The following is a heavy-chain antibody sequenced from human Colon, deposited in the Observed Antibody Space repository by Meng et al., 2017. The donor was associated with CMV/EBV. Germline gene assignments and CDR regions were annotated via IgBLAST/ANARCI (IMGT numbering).Heavy chain of an antibody. J-gene: IGHJ6*02. CDR2: IYYSGST. D-gene: IGHD3-3*01. CDR1: GGTVSSGSYY. V-gene: IGHV4-61*01. CDR3: ARGAKIFGVVRKGYYYGMDV. Sequence: GPLRLSCTVSGGTVSSGSYYWSWIRQPPGKGLEWIGYIYYSGSTNYNPSLKSRVTISVDTSKNQFSLKLSSVTAADTAVYYCARGAKIFGVVRKGYYYGMDVWGQGTTVTVSS.